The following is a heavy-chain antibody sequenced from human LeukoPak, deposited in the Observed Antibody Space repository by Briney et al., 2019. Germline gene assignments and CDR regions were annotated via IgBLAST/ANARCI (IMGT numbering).Heavy chain of an antibody. D-gene: IGHD5-12*01. J-gene: IGHJ4*02. Sequence: ASVKVSCKASGYTFTSYGISWVRQAPGQGLEWMGWISAYNGNTNYAQKLQGRVTMTTDASTSTAYMELRSLRSDDTAVYYCASGYSGYDRIDTIDYWGQGTLVTVSS. CDR3: ASGYSGYDRIDTIDY. V-gene: IGHV1-18*01. CDR2: ISAYNGNT. CDR1: GYTFTSYG.